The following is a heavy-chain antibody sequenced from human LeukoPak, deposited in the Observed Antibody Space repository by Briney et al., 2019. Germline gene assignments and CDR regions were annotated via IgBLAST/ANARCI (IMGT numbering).Heavy chain of an antibody. CDR1: GYSLTSYW. V-gene: IGHV5-51*01. CDR2: IYPGDSDT. J-gene: IGHJ4*02. D-gene: IGHD6-13*01. CDR3: ARRHSTSWHSDY. Sequence: KVSCKGSGYSLTSYWIGWVRQMPGKGLEWMGIIYPGDSDTRYSPSFQCQVTISADKSITTDYLQWSTLKASDSATYYCARRHSTSWHSDYWGQGTLVTVSS.